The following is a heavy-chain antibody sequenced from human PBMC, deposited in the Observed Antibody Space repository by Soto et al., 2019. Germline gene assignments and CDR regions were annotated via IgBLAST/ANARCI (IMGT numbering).Heavy chain of an antibody. J-gene: IGHJ6*02. CDR2: IYPGDSDT. Sequence: SRTNSWRDSGYSFTSYWIGWVRQMPGKGLEWMGIIYPGDSDTRYSPSFQGQVTISADKSISTAYLQWSSLKASDTAMYYCARSYGMDVWGQGTTVTGSS. CDR3: ARSYGMDV. CDR1: GYSFTSYW. V-gene: IGHV5-51*01.